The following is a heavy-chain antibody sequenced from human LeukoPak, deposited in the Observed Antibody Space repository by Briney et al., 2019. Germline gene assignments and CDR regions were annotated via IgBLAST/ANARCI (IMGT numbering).Heavy chain of an antibody. V-gene: IGHV1-2*02. CDR2: INPNSGGT. CDR1: GYTFTGYY. Sequence: ASVKVSCKASGYTFTGYYMHWVRQAPGQGLEWMGWINPNSGGTNYAQKFQGRVTMTRDTSISTAYMEVSRLRSDDTAVYYCAREGYGGNAYYFDYWGQGTLVTVSS. D-gene: IGHD4-23*01. J-gene: IGHJ4*02. CDR3: AREGYGGNAYYFDY.